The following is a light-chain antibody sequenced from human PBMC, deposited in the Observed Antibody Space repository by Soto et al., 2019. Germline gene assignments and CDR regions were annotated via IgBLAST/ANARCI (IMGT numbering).Light chain of an antibody. J-gene: IGLJ1*01. CDR2: DVS. CDR1: SSDVGGYNY. Sequence: QSALTQPASVSGSPGQSITISCTGTSSDVGGYNYVSWYQQHPGKAPKLMIYDVSNRPSGVSNRFSGSKSGNTAPLTISGLQAEDEADYYCSSYTSSSTFFGTGTKVTVL. CDR3: SSYTSSSTF. V-gene: IGLV2-14*01.